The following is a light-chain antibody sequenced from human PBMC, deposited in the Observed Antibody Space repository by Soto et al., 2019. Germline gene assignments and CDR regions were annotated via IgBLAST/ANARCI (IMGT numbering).Light chain of an antibody. V-gene: IGKV1-39*01. CDR2: AAS. CDR1: QSISNY. Sequence: DIQMTQSPSSLSASVGDRVTITCRASQSISNYLNWYQQNPGKAPKLLIYAASSLQSGVPSRFSGSGSGTHFTLTISSLQPEDVASYYCQKLDSYPLTFGQGTRLE. CDR3: QKLDSYPLT. J-gene: IGKJ5*01.